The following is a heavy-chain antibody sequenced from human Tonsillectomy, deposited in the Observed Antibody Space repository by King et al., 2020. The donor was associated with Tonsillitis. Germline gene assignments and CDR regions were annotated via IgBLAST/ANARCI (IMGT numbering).Heavy chain of an antibody. Sequence: QLQESGPGLVKPSETLSLTCTVSGVSISNYYWSWVRQPAGKGLEWIGRVYVSGNTNYNPSLKSRVTMSVDTSKNQFSLKLSSVTAADTAVYYCARDQDSGYDSWGQGTLVTVSS. D-gene: IGHD5-12*01. J-gene: IGHJ5*02. CDR2: VYVSGNT. V-gene: IGHV4-4*07. CDR3: ARDQDSGYDS. CDR1: GVSISNYY.